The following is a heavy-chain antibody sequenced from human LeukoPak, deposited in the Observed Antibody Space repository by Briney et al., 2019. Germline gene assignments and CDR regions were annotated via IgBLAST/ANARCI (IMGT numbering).Heavy chain of an antibody. D-gene: IGHD4-17*01. CDR3: VRRSSDYGDYMVDY. J-gene: IGHJ4*02. CDR2: MNPNSGNT. V-gene: IGHV1-8*01. CDR1: GYTFTSYD. Sequence: GASVKVSCKASGYTFTSYDINWLRQATGQGLEWMGWMNPNSGNTGYAQKFLGRVTMTRDTAINTAYMELGSLRSVDTAVYYCVRRSSDYGDYMVDYWGQGTLVTVSS.